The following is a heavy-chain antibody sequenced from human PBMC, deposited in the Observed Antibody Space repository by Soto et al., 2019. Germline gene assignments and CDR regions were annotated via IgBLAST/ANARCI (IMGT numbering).Heavy chain of an antibody. J-gene: IGHJ6*01. V-gene: IGHV2-5*02. CDR3: VHRRRDGYSHCGGSRHDYRMGI. Sequence: SGPTLVNPTQTLTLTCTFSGFSLSTSAVSVAWIRQPPGKALEWLALVYWDDDKRYSPSLKSRLTITKDTSKNQVVLTMNNMDPVDTATYYCVHRRRDGYSHCGGSRHDYRMGIWRQGTTVPVAS. CDR2: VYWDDDK. CDR1: GFSLSTSAVS. D-gene: IGHD4-4*01.